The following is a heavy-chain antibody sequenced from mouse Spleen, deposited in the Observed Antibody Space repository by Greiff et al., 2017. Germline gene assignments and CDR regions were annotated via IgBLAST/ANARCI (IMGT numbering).Heavy chain of an antibody. Sequence: ESGPGLVAPSQSLSITCTVSGFSLTSYGVHWVRQPPGKGLEWLGVIWAGGSTNYNSALMSRLSISKDNSKSQVFLKMNSLQTDDTAMYYCARVGSSLYAMDYWGQGTSVTVSS. CDR2: IWAGGST. CDR1: GFSLTSYG. D-gene: IGHD1-1*01. CDR3: ARVGSSLYAMDY. J-gene: IGHJ4*01. V-gene: IGHV2-9*02.